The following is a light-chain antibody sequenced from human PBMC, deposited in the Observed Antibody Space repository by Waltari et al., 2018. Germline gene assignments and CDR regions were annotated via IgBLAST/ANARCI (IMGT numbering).Light chain of an antibody. Sequence: EIVLTQSPATLSLSPGERATLSCRASQSIDTYLAWYQYKPGQAPRLLIYGASNRATGIPARFIGSGSGSDFTLTISRLEPEDFATYYCQQRRDWYSFGQGTKLEIK. J-gene: IGKJ2*03. CDR3: QQRRDWYS. CDR1: QSIDTY. V-gene: IGKV3-11*01. CDR2: GAS.